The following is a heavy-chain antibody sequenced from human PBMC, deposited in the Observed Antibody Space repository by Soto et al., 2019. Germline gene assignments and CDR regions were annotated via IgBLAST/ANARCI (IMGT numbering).Heavy chain of an antibody. D-gene: IGHD3-3*01. V-gene: IGHV4-34*01. Sequence: SETLSLTCAVYGGSVNGYYWNWIRQPPGTGLEWIGEINHTGGTHYNPSLKSRGTMSVDTSKNQFSLRLSSVTAADTAIYYCATRITVFGLLIPPFDPWGQGTQVTVSS. CDR3: ATRITVFGLLIPPFDP. J-gene: IGHJ5*02. CDR1: GGSVNGYY. CDR2: INHTGGT.